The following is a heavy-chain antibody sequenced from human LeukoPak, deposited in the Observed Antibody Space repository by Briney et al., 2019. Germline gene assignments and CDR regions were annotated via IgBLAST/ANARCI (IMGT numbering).Heavy chain of an antibody. D-gene: IGHD2-2*01. Sequence: GGSLRLSCAASGFTFRTYALHWVRQAPGKGLEYVSAISTNGDGTYYADSVKGRFTISRDNSKNTLFLQMGSLRADDMAVYYCARWGSTSCYDYWGPGTLVTVSS. CDR3: ARWGSTSCYDY. V-gene: IGHV3-64*02. J-gene: IGHJ4*02. CDR2: ISTNGDGT. CDR1: GFTFRTYA.